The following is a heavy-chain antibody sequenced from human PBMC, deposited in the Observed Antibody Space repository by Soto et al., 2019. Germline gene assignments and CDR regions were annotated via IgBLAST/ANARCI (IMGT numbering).Heavy chain of an antibody. CDR3: VKDPRFTTDFDP. CDR2: TXXDXIXX. V-gene: IGHV3-30*14. D-gene: IGHD2-2*01. J-gene: IGHJ5*02. Sequence: GGSPRLSCAASGCTFSSYTMHWVRQAPGEGLEXVXHTXXDXIXXXYXXXXKGRFTLSRDNSKNTLYLQMSSLRAEDTAVYYGVKDPRFTTDFDPWGQGTLVTVSS. CDR1: GCTFSSYT.